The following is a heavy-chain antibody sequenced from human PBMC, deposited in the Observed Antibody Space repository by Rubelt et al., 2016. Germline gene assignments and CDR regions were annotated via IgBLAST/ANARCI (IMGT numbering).Heavy chain of an antibody. Sequence: QVQLQQWGAGLLKPSETLSLTCAVYGGSFSDYYWTWVRQPPGKGLEWIGHLHPSGLTNYNPYLQSRVAISVDTSNNQYSPKLGSVAAADTAVYFCVRGVDPAKTGYWGQGTLVTVSS. CDR3: VRGVDPAKTGY. V-gene: IGHV4-34*01. D-gene: IGHD5-12*01. CDR1: GGSFSDYY. J-gene: IGHJ4*02. CDR2: LHPSGLT.